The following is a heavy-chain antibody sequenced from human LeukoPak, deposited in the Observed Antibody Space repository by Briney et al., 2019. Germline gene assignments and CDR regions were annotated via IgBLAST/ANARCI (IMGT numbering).Heavy chain of an antibody. V-gene: IGHV4-59*01. CDR2: IYHNGKT. J-gene: IGHJ4*02. D-gene: IGHD2-2*03. Sequence: SSETLSLTCTVSGGSFSNDYWSWIRQPPGKGLEWIGYIYHNGKTNYNPSLRSRLTISLDTSKTQFSLDLNSMTAADTAIYYCARASEGIGFFDYWGQGILVTVS. CDR3: ARASEGIGFFDY. CDR1: GGSFSNDY.